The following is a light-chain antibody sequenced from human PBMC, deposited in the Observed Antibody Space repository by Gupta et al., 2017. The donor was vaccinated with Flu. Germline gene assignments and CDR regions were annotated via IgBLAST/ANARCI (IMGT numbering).Light chain of an antibody. CDR1: IIEVGGDNS. CDR2: EVS. J-gene: IGLJ3*02. CDR3: SSYAGNNNWV. V-gene: IGLV2-8*01. Sequence: VTMSSSGTIIEVGGDNSVYWYQHHPGKAPKLMIYEVSAPHAGVPDRFSGSKSVNTASLTVSGLQAEDEADYYCSSYAGNNNWVFGGGTKLTVL.